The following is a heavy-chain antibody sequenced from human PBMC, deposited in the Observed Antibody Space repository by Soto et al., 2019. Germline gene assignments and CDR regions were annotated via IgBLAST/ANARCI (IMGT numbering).Heavy chain of an antibody. J-gene: IGHJ6*02. CDR2: ISYDGSNK. Sequence: PGGSLRLSCAASGFTFSSYAMHWVRQAPGKGLEWVAVISYDGSNKYYADSVKGRFTISRDNSKNTLYLQMNSLRAEDTAVYYSARSSSGIAAADQEAYYYYGMDVWGQGTTVTVSS. CDR3: ARSSSGIAAADQEAYYYYGMDV. V-gene: IGHV3-30-3*01. D-gene: IGHD6-13*01. CDR1: GFTFSSYA.